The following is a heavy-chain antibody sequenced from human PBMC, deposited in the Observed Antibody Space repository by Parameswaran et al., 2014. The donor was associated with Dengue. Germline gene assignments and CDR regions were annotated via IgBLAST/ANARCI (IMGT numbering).Heavy chain of an antibody. Sequence: VRQAPGKGLEWVSYISSSGSTIYYADSVKGQFTISRDNAKNSLYLQMNSLRAEDTAVYYCARVPYYYDSSGYYAKWYFDLWGRGTLVTVSS. D-gene: IGHD3-22*01. J-gene: IGHJ2*01. V-gene: IGHV3-11*01. CDR2: ISSSGSTI. CDR3: ARVPYYYDSSGYYAKWYFDL.